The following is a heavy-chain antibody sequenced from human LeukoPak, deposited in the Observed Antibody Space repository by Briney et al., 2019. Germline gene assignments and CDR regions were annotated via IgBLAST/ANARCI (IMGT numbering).Heavy chain of an antibody. CDR2: IYTSGST. Sequence: SETLSLTCTVSGGSISSYYWNWIRQPAGKGLEWIGRIYTSGSTNYNPSLKSRVTMSVDTSKNQFSLKLSSVTAADTAVYYCARARGIAAARVWFDHWGQGTLVTVSS. CDR1: GGSISSYY. CDR3: ARARGIAAARVWFDH. V-gene: IGHV4-4*07. J-gene: IGHJ5*02. D-gene: IGHD6-13*01.